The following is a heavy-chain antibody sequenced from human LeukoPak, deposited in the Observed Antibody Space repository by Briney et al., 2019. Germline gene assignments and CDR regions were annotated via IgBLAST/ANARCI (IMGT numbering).Heavy chain of an antibody. Sequence: GGPLRLSCAASGFTFSKYWMLWVRQAPGKRLESVSRINTDGTVTTYADSVKGRFTVSRDNADNTMFLQMNSVRDEDTAVYYCATKQWLAPPPDSWGQGTPVTVSS. CDR1: GFTFSKYW. J-gene: IGHJ4*02. CDR2: INTDGTVT. D-gene: IGHD6-19*01. V-gene: IGHV3-74*01. CDR3: ATKQWLAPPPDS.